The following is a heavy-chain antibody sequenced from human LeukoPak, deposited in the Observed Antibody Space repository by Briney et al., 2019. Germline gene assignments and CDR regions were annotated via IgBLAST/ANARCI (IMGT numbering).Heavy chain of an antibody. CDR3: AREEGQWLWDVRYFDY. CDR2: IYHSGST. CDR1: GYSISSGYY. J-gene: IGHJ4*02. Sequence: SETLSLTCTVSGYSISSGYYWGWIRQPPGKGLEWIGSIYHSGSTYYNPSLKSRVTISVDTSKNQFSLKLSSVTAADTAVYYCAREEGQWLWDVRYFDYWGQGTLVTVSS. V-gene: IGHV4-38-2*02. D-gene: IGHD6-19*01.